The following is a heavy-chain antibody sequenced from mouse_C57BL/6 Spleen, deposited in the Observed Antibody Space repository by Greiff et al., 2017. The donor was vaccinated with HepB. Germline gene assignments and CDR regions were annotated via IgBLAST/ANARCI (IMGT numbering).Heavy chain of an antibody. CDR1: GYTFTSYW. CDR3: ARDSYGKRAMDY. J-gene: IGHJ4*01. D-gene: IGHD2-1*01. V-gene: IGHV1-64*01. Sequence: QLQQPGAELVKPGASVKLSCKASGYTFTSYWMHWVKQRPGQGLEWIGMIHPNSGSTNYNEKFKSKATLTVDKSSSTAYMQLSSLTSEDSAVYYCARDSYGKRAMDYWGQGTSVTVSS. CDR2: IHPNSGST.